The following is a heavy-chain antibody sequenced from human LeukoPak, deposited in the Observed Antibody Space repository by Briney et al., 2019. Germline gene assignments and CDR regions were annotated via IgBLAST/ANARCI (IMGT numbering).Heavy chain of an antibody. J-gene: IGHJ4*02. CDR3: GRVIAGAIDY. Sequence: RGSLRPACAAAGFTSSVHSMTWVRQAPGEWLEWVANINRDGSERFYVDFVKGRFTISRDNADNSMYLQMNSLRAEDTAVYYCGRVIAGAIDYWGQGTLVTVSS. D-gene: IGHD6-13*01. CDR1: GFTSSVHS. V-gene: IGHV3-7*01. CDR2: INRDGSER.